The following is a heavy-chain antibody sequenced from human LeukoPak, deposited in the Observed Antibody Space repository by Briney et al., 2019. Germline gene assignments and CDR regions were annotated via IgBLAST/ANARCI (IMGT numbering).Heavy chain of an antibody. CDR1: GFTFSSYA. CDR2: IRYDGGDK. J-gene: IGHJ4*02. CDR3: AKSGGSGSGPDY. D-gene: IGHD3-10*01. Sequence: PGGSLRLSCAASGFTFSSYAMLWVRQAPGEGLEWVAFIRYDGGDKYYADSVKGRFSISRDNSKNTVYLQMNSLRVEDTAVYYCAKSGGSGSGPDYWGQGTLVTVSS. V-gene: IGHV3-30*02.